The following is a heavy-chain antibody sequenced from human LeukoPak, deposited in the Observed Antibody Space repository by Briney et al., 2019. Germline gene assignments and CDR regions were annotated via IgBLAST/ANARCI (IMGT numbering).Heavy chain of an antibody. V-gene: IGHV6-1*01. CDR1: GDSVSSTNGVA. J-gene: IGHJ4*02. CDR2: TYYRARWYN. CDR3: ARAQHGHYYPFDY. D-gene: IGHD1-26*01. Sequence: SQTLSLTCAISGDSVSSTNGVAWYWIRQSPSRGLEWLGRTYYRARWYNDYAESVKSRITVNPDTSKNQFSLQLNSVTPEDTAVYYCARAQHGHYYPFDYWGQGTLVTVSS.